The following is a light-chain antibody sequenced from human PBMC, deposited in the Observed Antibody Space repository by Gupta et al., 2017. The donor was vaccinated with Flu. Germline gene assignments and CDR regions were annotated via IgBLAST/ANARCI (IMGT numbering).Light chain of an antibody. J-gene: IGLJ3*02. CDR1: TGTVTTSHY. CDR2: DAS. V-gene: IGLV7-46*01. CDR3: LLSYSGARV. Sequence: QAVVTHELSLTVSPGGTVLLICGPSTGTVTTSHYPYWSQQKPGQAPRTLIYDASTNHSSTPALFSGSLLRGKAAMTLSGAQPEDEADYYCLLSYSGARVFGGGTKLTVL.